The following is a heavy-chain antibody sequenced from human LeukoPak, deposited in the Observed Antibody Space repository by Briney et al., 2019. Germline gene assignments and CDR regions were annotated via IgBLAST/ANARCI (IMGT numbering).Heavy chain of an antibody. CDR1: GGSISSYY. V-gene: IGHV4-59*01. CDR2: IYYSGST. J-gene: IGHJ5*02. Sequence: SETLSLTCTVSGGSISSYYWSWIRQPPGKGLEWIGYIYYSGSTNYNPSLKSRVTISVDTSKNQFSLKLSSVTAADTAVYYCARRRAAAGTGFDPWGQGMLVTVSS. CDR3: ARRRAAAGTGFDP. D-gene: IGHD6-13*01.